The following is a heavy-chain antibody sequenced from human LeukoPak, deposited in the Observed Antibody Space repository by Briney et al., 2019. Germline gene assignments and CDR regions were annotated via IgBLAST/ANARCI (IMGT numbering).Heavy chain of an antibody. V-gene: IGHV3-11*04. CDR2: ISSSGSTI. CDR1: GFTFSDYY. D-gene: IGHD6-6*01. CDR3: ARSRIAANFDP. J-gene: IGHJ5*02. Sequence: GGSLRLTCAASGFTFSDYYMSWIRQAPGKGLEWVSYISSSGSTIYYADSVKGRFTISRDNAKNSLYLQMNSLRAEDTAVYYCARSRIAANFDPWGQGTLVTVSS.